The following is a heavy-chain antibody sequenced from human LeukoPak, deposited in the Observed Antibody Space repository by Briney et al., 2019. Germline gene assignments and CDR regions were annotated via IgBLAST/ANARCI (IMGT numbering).Heavy chain of an antibody. CDR3: ARDKPEALDASDI. V-gene: IGHV4-59*11. CDR2: IYYSGST. J-gene: IGHJ3*02. D-gene: IGHD1-14*01. CDR1: GGSISSHY. Sequence: SETLSLTCTVSGGSISSHYWSWIRQPPGKGLEWIGYIYYSGSTNYNPSLKSRVTISVDTSKNQFSLKLSSVTAADTAVYYCARDKPEALDASDIWGQGTMVTVSS.